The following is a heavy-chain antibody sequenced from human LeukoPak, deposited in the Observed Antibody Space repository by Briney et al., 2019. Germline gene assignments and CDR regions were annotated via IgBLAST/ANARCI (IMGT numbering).Heavy chain of an antibody. CDR3: ARSSTGYYFGY. V-gene: IGHV4-34*01. CDR1: GGSFSGYY. J-gene: IGHJ4*02. D-gene: IGHD3-22*01. Sequence: SETLSLTCAVYGGSFSGYYWSWIRQPPGKGPEWIGEINHSGSTNYNPSLKSRVTISVDTSKNQFSLKLSSVTAADTAVYYCARSSTGYYFGYWGQGTLVTVSS. CDR2: INHSGST.